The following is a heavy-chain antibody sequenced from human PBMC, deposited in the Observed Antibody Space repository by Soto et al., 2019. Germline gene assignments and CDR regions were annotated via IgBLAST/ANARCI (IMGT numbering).Heavy chain of an antibody. CDR1: GGSISSYY. D-gene: IGHD3-10*01. J-gene: IGHJ5*02. CDR3: ARGGLYYYGSGSYYNDWFDP. V-gene: IGHV4-59*01. Sequence: PSETLSLTCTVSGGSISSYYWSWIRQPPGKGLEWIGYISYSGSTNYNPSLKSRVTISADTSKNQFSLKVKSVTGADTAVYYCARGGLYYYGSGSYYNDWFDPWGQGTLVTVSS. CDR2: ISYSGST.